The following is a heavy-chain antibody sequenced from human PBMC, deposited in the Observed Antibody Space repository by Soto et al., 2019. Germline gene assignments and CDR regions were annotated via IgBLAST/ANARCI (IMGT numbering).Heavy chain of an antibody. Sequence: QVYLVQSGPEVKKPGASVKVSCKASGYTFINYGVSWVRQAPGQGLEWMGWISAYNGDKKYAQNVQGRVTLTTDTSTSTAYMEMRTLRSDDTAAYYCAGDGPHIPAVGDVWGQGTTVTVSS. CDR3: AGDGPHIPAVGDV. CDR1: GYTFINYG. V-gene: IGHV1-18*01. CDR2: ISAYNGDK. J-gene: IGHJ6*02. D-gene: IGHD6-13*01.